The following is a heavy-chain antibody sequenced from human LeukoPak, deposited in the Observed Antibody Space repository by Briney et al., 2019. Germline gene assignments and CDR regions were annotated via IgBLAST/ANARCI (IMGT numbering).Heavy chain of an antibody. Sequence: GGSLRLSCAASGFTFSSYAMHWVRQAPGKGLEYVSAISSNGGSTYYANSVKGRFTISRDNSKNTLYLQTNSLRAEDTAVYYCARASVVPAAHDAFDIWGQGTMVTVSS. CDR2: ISSNGGST. J-gene: IGHJ3*02. CDR3: ARASVVPAAHDAFDI. V-gene: IGHV3-64*01. CDR1: GFTFSSYA. D-gene: IGHD2-2*01.